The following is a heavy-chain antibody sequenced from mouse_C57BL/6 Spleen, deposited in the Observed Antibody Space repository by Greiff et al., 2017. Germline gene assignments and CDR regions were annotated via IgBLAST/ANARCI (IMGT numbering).Heavy chain of an antibody. D-gene: IGHD4-1*02. J-gene: IGHJ2*01. Sequence: QVQLQQPGAELVRPGTSVKLSCKASGYTFTSYWMHWVNQMPGQGLEWIGVIDPSDSYTNYNQKIKGKATLTVDTSSSTAYMQLSSLTLEDSAVYYCARGNWHFAYWGQGTTLTVSS. CDR1: GYTFTSYW. CDR3: ARGNWHFAY. V-gene: IGHV1-59*01. CDR2: IDPSDSYT.